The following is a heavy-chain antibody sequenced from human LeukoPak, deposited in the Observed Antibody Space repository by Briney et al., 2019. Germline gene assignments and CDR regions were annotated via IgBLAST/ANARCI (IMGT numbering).Heavy chain of an antibody. CDR3: SRGGGTIFGVVADKWFDP. CDR1: GGSISSGGYY. Sequence: SETLSLTCTVSGGSISSGGYYWSWLRQPPGKGLEWIGSIYYSGSTYYNPSLKSRVTISVDTSKNQFSLKLSSVTAADTAVYYCSRGGGTIFGVVADKWFDPWGQGTLVTVSS. D-gene: IGHD3-3*01. CDR2: IYYSGST. V-gene: IGHV4-39*07. J-gene: IGHJ5*02.